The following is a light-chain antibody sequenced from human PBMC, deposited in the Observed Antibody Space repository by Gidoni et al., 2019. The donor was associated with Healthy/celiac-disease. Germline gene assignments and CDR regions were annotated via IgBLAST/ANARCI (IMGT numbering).Light chain of an antibody. V-gene: IGKV1-39*01. CDR2: AAS. J-gene: IGKJ2*01. CDR3: QQRYSTPVT. Sequence: DIQMTQSPSSLSASVGDRGTITCRASQSISIYLNWYPQKPGKAPKLLIYAASRLQSGVPSRFSGSGSGTYFTLTISSLQPEYFATYYCQQRYSTPVTFXXXTKLEIK. CDR1: QSISIY.